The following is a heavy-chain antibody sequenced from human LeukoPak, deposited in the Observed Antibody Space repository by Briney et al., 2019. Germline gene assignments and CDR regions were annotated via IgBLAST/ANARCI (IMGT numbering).Heavy chain of an antibody. D-gene: IGHD5-18*01. J-gene: IGHJ4*02. CDR3: ASVVEAARPRFDY. V-gene: IGHV1-18*01. Sequence: ASVKVSCKASGYTFTSYGISSVRPAPGEGVGWMGWIRAYIGNTNYAQKLQGRVTMPTATSTSTAYMWLRSLRSDNTAVYFGASVVEAARPRFDYWGQGTLVTVSS. CDR1: GYTFTSYG. CDR2: IRAYIGNT.